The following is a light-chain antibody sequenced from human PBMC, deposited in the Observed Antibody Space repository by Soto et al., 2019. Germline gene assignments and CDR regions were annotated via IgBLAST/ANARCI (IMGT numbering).Light chain of an antibody. CDR2: GAS. V-gene: IGKV3-15*01. CDR1: QSVSSN. Sequence: EIVMTQSPAPLSVSPGERVTLSCRASQSVSSNLAWYQQKPGQAPRLLIYGASTRATGIPVRFSGSGSGTEFTLTISSLQSEDFAVYYCQQYNKWPPWTFGQGTKVEIK. CDR3: QQYNKWPPWT. J-gene: IGKJ1*01.